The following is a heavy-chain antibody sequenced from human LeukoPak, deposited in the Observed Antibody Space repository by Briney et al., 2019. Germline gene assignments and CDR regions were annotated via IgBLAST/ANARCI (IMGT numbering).Heavy chain of an antibody. Sequence: GASVKVSCKASGYTCTSYDMSWVRQATGQGLEWMGWMNPNSGNTGYAQKFQGRVTMTRNTSISTAYMELSSLRSEDTAVYYCARGPKLEDRSGSVMDVWGQGTTVTVSS. J-gene: IGHJ6*02. CDR2: MNPNSGNT. D-gene: IGHD1-1*01. CDR1: GYTCTSYD. V-gene: IGHV1-8*01. CDR3: ARGPKLEDRSGSVMDV.